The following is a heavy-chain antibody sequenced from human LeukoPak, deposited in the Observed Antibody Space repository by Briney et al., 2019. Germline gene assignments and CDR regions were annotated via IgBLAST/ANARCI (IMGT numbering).Heavy chain of an antibody. CDR2: INTNTGNP. V-gene: IGHV7-4-1*02. D-gene: IGHD3-9*01. Sequence: GASVKVSCKASGYNFRRHGMNWVRQAPGQGLEWMGWINTNTGNPTYAQGFTGRFVFSLDTSVSTAYLQISSLKAEDTAVYYCARGDTDYDILTGDYWGQGTLVTVSS. J-gene: IGHJ4*02. CDR3: ARGDTDYDILTGDY. CDR1: GYNFRRHG.